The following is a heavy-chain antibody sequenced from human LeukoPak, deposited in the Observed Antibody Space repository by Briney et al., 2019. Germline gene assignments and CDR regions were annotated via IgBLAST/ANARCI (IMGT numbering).Heavy chain of an antibody. CDR1: GGSISSGGYS. CDR3: ARAQGDYDSSGYPYYYGMDV. V-gene: IGHV4-30-2*01. D-gene: IGHD3-22*01. Sequence: SETLSLTCAVSGGSISSGGYSWSWIRQPPGKGLEWIGYIYHSGSTYYNPSLKSRVTISVDRSKNQFSLKLSPVTAADTAVYYCARAQGDYDSSGYPYYYGMDVWGQGTTVTVSS. CDR2: IYHSGST. J-gene: IGHJ6*02.